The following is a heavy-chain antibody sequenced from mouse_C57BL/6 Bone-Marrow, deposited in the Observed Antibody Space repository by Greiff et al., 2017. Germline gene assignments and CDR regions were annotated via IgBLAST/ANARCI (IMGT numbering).Heavy chain of an antibody. CDR2: IDPENGDT. J-gene: IGHJ2*01. Sequence: VQLQQSGAELVRPGASVKLSCTASGFNIKDDYMHWVKQRPEQGLEWIGWIDPENGDTEYASKFQGQATITADTSSNTAYLQLSSLTSEDTAVYYCTTPLRLFDYWGQGTTLTVSS. V-gene: IGHV14-4*01. D-gene: IGHD2-12*01. CDR3: TTPLRLFDY. CDR1: GFNIKDDY.